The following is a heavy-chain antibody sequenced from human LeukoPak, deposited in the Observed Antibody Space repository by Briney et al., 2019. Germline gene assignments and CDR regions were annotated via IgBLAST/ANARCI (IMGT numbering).Heavy chain of an antibody. CDR3: STTYYYDSSEGY. J-gene: IGHJ4*02. Sequence: GGSLRLSCAAAGFSVSSSYMNWVRQAPGKGLEWVGRIKSKTDGGTTDYAAPVKGRFTISRDDSKNTLYLQMNSLKTEDTAVYYCSTTYYYDSSEGYWGQGTLVTVSS. D-gene: IGHD3-22*01. CDR2: IKSKTDGGTT. CDR1: GFSVSSSY. V-gene: IGHV3-15*07.